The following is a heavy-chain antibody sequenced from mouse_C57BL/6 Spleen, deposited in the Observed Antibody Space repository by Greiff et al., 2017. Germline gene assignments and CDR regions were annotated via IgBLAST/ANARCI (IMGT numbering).Heavy chain of an antibody. D-gene: IGHD2-4*01. J-gene: IGHJ4*01. CDR1: GFTFSDYG. Sequence: EVQVVESGGGLVKPGGSLKLSCAASGFTFSDYGMHWVRQAPEKGLEWVAYISSGSSTIYYADTVKGRFTISRDNAKNTLFLQMTSLRSEDTAMYYCARGHYDYESYAMDYWGQGTSVTVSS. CDR2: ISSGSSTI. V-gene: IGHV5-17*01. CDR3: ARGHYDYESYAMDY.